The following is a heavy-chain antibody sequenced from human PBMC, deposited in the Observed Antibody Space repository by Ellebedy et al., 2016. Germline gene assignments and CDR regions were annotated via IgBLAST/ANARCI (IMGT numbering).Heavy chain of an antibody. Sequence: GGSLRLSCVASGFTFSRHWMHWVRQAPGKGLVWVSRIKYGGTDRHFADSVKGRFTISRDNDQNTLYLQMDSLRDEDTAVYYCAKGLRSGGYTYAALDYWGQGTLVTVSS. J-gene: IGHJ4*02. V-gene: IGHV3-74*01. CDR3: AKGLRSGGYTYAALDY. D-gene: IGHD5-18*01. CDR1: GFTFSRHW. CDR2: IKYGGTDR.